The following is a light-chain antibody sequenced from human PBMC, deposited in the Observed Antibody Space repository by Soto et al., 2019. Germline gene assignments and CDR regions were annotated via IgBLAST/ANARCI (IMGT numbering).Light chain of an antibody. CDR1: PSVSSY. CDR2: GAS. J-gene: IGKJ4*01. Sequence: EFVRTQARRTLSASPEARATLACSASPSVSSYLAWYPQKPGQAPRLLIYGASTRATGIPARFSGSGSGTDFTLTISSLEPEDFAVYSCQERSNWPLTFGGGTKVDNK. V-gene: IGKV3-11*01. CDR3: QERSNWPLT.